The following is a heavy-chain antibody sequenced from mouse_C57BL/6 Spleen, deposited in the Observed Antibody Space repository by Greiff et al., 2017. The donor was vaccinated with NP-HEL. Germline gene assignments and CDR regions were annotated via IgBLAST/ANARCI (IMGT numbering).Heavy chain of an antibody. D-gene: IGHD4-1*01. Sequence: EVQLQQSGPELVKPGASVKISCKASGYTFTDYYMNWVKQSHGKSLEWIGDINPNNGGTSYNQKFKGKATLTVDKSSSTAYMELRSLTSEDSAVYYCARGPNPDYWGQGTTLTVSS. CDR3: ARGPNPDY. J-gene: IGHJ2*01. CDR2: INPNNGGT. V-gene: IGHV1-26*01. CDR1: GYTFTDYY.